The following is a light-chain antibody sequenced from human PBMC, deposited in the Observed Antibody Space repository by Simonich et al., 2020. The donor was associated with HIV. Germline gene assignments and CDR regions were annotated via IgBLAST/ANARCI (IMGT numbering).Light chain of an antibody. Sequence: EIVMTQSPATLSVSPGERVTLSCRASQSVSSNLAWYQQKPGQAPRLLIYGASTRATGFPARFSGRGSGKEFTLTINSLQSEDFALYYCQQYYNWPLTFGGGTKVEI. J-gene: IGKJ4*01. CDR2: GAS. V-gene: IGKV3-15*01. CDR3: QQYYNWPLT. CDR1: QSVSSN.